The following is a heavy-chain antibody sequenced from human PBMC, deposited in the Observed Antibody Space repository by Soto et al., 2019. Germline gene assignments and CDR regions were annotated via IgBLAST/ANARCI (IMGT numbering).Heavy chain of an antibody. Sequence: QVQLVESGGGVVQPGRSLRLSCAASGFTFNNYGMHWVRQAPGKGLEWVAVISNDGSDKYYADCVKGRLTISRDNSKNTVYLQMNSLRAEDTAVYYCAKDQGIAASHGIDWGQGTMVTVSS. V-gene: IGHV3-30*18. CDR3: AKDQGIAASHGID. D-gene: IGHD6-13*01. CDR1: GFTFNNYG. CDR2: ISNDGSDK. J-gene: IGHJ3*01.